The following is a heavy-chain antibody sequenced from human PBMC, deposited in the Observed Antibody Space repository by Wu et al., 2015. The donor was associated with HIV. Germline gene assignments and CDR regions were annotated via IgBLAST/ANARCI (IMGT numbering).Heavy chain of an antibody. CDR1: GYTFTGYY. J-gene: IGHJ6*01. D-gene: IGHD2-2*01. V-gene: IGHV1-2*02. Sequence: QVQLVQSGAEVKKPGASVKVSCKASGYTFTGYYIQWVRQAPGQGLEWLGWINSNTGGTNSAQKFQGRVTMTRDTTISSAFMELSRLTSDDTAVYYCARAGAGRRRTHAYYYYGMDVVGAERDRRSPSP. CDR3: ARAGAGRRRTHAYYYYGMDV. CDR2: INSNTGGT.